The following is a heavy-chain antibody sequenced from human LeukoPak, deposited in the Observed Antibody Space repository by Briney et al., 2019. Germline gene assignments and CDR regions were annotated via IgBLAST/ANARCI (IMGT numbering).Heavy chain of an antibody. CDR2: INPNSGGT. D-gene: IGHD3-10*01. Sequence: ASVKVSCKASGYTFTGYYMHWVRQAPGQGLEWMGWINPNSGGTNYAQKFQGRVTMTRDTSISTAYMELSRLRSDDTAVYYCARGSELLWFGESNWFDPWGQGTLVTVSS. CDR3: ARGSELLWFGESNWFDP. J-gene: IGHJ5*02. V-gene: IGHV1-2*02. CDR1: GYTFTGYY.